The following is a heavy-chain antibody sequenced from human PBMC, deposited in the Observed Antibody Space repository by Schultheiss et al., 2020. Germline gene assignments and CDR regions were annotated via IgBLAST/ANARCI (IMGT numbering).Heavy chain of an antibody. CDR3: ARAPRGTTWIYYFDY. CDR1: GDSVSSNSAA. V-gene: IGHV6-1*01. J-gene: IGHJ4*02. D-gene: IGHD4-17*01. Sequence: SQTLSLTCAISGDSVSSNSAAWNWIRQSPSRGLEWLGRTYYRSKWNNDYAVSVKSRITIDPDTSKNQFSLQLNSVTPEDTAVYYCARAPRGTTWIYYFDYWGQGSLVNGYS. CDR2: TYYRSKWNN.